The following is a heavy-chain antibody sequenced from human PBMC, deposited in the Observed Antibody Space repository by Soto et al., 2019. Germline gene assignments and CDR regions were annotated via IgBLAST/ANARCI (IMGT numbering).Heavy chain of an antibody. J-gene: IGHJ4*02. CDR3: ATGIVHNLYYFDF. D-gene: IGHD3-22*01. CDR1: GYSISSGYY. CDR2: IYHDGST. Sequence: SETLSLTCAVSGYSISSGYYWGWIRQPPGKGLEWIGSIYHDGSTYYSPSLKSRVTISIDTSKNQFSLKLSSVTAADTAVYYCATGIVHNLYYFDFWGQGTLVTVSS. V-gene: IGHV4-38-2*01.